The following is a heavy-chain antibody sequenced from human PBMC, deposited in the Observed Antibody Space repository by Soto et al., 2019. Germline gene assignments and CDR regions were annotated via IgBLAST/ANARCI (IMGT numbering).Heavy chain of an antibody. D-gene: IGHD2-2*01. Sequence: SETLSLTCTVSGGSISSSSYYWGWIRQPPGKGLEWIGSIYYSGSTYYNPSLKSRVTISVDTSKNQFSLKLSSVTAADTAVYYCARHRGYCSSTSCYDLYYYYYMDVWGKGTTVTVSS. J-gene: IGHJ6*03. V-gene: IGHV4-39*01. CDR2: IYYSGST. CDR1: GGSISSSSYY. CDR3: ARHRGYCSSTSCYDLYYYYYMDV.